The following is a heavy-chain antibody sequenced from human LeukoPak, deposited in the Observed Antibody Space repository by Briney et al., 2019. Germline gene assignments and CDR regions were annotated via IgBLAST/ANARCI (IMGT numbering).Heavy chain of an antibody. D-gene: IGHD3-22*01. CDR1: GFTFSSYA. CDR2: INSDGSST. V-gene: IGHV3-74*01. Sequence: GGSLRLSCAASGFTFSSYAMNWVRQAPGKGLVWVSRINSDGSSTSYADSVKGRFTISRDNAKNTLYLQMNSLRAEDTAVYYCARSYYDSTSDYWGQGTLVTVSS. J-gene: IGHJ4*02. CDR3: ARSYYDSTSDY.